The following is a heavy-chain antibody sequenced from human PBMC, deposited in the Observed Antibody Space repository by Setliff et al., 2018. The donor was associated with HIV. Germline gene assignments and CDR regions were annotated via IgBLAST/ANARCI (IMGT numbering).Heavy chain of an antibody. CDR3: ARNDAFDI. J-gene: IGHJ3*02. CDR2: IYTNGRT. V-gene: IGHV4-61*09. Sequence: SETLSLTCSVSGGSISSGYYYWNWIRQPAGKGLEWIGHIYTNGRTHYNPSLKSRVTISMDTSKNQFSLKLSSVTAADTAVYYCARNDAFDIWGQGTLVTVSS. CDR1: GGSISSGYYY.